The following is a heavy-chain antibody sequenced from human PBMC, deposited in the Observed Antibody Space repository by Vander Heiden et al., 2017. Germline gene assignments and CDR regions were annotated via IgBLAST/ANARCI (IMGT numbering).Heavy chain of an antibody. Sequence: EVQLLESGGGWVQPGGSLRRACAASGFTVSSYAMSWVSHARGKGLEWVSAISGSGGTTYYEDAVKGRFTISRENSKNTLYLQMNSLRAEDTAVYYCAKKDYYDSSGPPRYWGQGTLVTVSS. V-gene: IGHV3-23*01. D-gene: IGHD3-22*01. CDR1: GFTVSSYA. J-gene: IGHJ4*02. CDR2: ISGSGGTT. CDR3: AKKDYYDSSGPPRY.